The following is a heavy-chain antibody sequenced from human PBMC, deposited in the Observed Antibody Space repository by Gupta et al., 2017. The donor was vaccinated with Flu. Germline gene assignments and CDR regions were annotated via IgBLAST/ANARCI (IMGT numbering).Heavy chain of an antibody. CDR1: GGSISSSSYY. CDR3: ARQNGGGGDYYYGMDV. D-gene: IGHD3-16*01. Sequence: QLQLQESGPGLVKPSETLSLTCTVSGGSISSSSYYWGWIRQPPGKGLEWIGSIYYSGSTYYNPSLKSRVTISVDTSKNQFSLKLSSVTAADTAVYYCARQNGGGGDYYYGMDVWGQGTTVTVSS. CDR2: IYYSGST. J-gene: IGHJ6*02. V-gene: IGHV4-39*01.